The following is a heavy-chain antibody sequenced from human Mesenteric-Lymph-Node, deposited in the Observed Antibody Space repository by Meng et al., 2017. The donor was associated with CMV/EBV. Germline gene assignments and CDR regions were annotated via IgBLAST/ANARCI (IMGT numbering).Heavy chain of an antibody. D-gene: IGHD1-26*01. J-gene: IGHJ4*02. CDR1: GYTFTGYY. CDR2: ISAYNGNT. V-gene: IGHV1-18*04. CDR3: ARSPPSGSYYYDY. Sequence: ASVKVSCKASGYTFTGYYMHWVRQAPGQGLEWMGWISAYNGNTNYAQKLQGRVTMTTDTSTSTAYMELRSLRSDDTAVYYCARSPPSGSYYYDYWGQGTLVTVSS.